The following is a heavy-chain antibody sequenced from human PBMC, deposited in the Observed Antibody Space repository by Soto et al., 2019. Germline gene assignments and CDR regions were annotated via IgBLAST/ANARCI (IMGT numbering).Heavy chain of an antibody. CDR1: GGSISSSNYY. CDR2: IYHSGST. Sequence: SETLSLTCTVSGGSISSSNYYWGWIRQSPGKGLEWIGEIYHSGSTNYNPSLKSRVTISVDKSKNQFSLKLSSVTAADTAVYYCARQATWGSYRYFYFDYWGQGTLVTVSS. CDR3: ARQATWGSYRYFYFDY. D-gene: IGHD3-16*02. J-gene: IGHJ4*02. V-gene: IGHV4-39*07.